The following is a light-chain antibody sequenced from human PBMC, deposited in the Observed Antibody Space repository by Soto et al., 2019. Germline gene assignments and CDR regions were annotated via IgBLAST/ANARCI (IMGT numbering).Light chain of an antibody. Sequence: EIVMTQSPSTLSVSPGERATVSCRGSQSVSSNLAWYQQKPGQAPRLLIYGASTRATGIPARFSGSGSGTEFTLTVSSLQSEDFAVYYCQQYNNWPPITFGQGTRLEI. CDR2: GAS. CDR3: QQYNNWPPIT. J-gene: IGKJ5*01. CDR1: QSVSSN. V-gene: IGKV3-15*01.